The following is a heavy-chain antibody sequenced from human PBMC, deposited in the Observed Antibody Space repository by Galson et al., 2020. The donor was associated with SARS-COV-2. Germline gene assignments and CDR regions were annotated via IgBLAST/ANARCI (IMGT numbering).Heavy chain of an antibody. CDR3: VREPKPTHSFDP. CDR2: VFYTGNT. Sequence: SETLSLTCSVSGASISTENYYWTWIRQSPGQGPEWIGYVFYTGNTYYNASFSRRVSMSIDTSKNHFYLRLTSVTAADTAVYYCVREPKPTHSFDPWCQGTPVTVSS. CDR1: GASISTENYY. V-gene: IGHV4-30-4*08. D-gene: IGHD1-1*01. J-gene: IGHJ5*02.